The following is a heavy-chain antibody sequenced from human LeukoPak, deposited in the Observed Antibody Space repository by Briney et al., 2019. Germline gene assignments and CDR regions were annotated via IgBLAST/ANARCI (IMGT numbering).Heavy chain of an antibody. CDR1: GFTFSNYW. J-gene: IGHJ4*02. D-gene: IGHD5-24*01. V-gene: IGHV3-74*01. CDR3: AREARDAYNFDY. CDR2: INSDGSFT. Sequence: PGGSLRLSCAASGFTFSNYWMHWVRQAPGKGLVWVSRINSDGSFTNYADSVKGRFTISRDNARNTLYLQMNSLRAEDMAVYYCAREARDAYNFDYWGQGTLVTVSS.